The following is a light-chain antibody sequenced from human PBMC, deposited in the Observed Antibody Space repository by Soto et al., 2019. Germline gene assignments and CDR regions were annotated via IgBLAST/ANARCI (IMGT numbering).Light chain of an antibody. CDR3: LLSYNGPYV. CDR1: TGAVTNGHY. Sequence: QAVVTQEPSLTVSPGGTVTLTCGSSTGAVTNGHYPYWFQQKPGQAPRTLIYDTTNRHSWTPARFSGSLLGGKAALILSGAQPEDDAEYYCLLSYNGPYVFGTGTKVTV. V-gene: IGLV7-46*01. CDR2: DTT. J-gene: IGLJ1*01.